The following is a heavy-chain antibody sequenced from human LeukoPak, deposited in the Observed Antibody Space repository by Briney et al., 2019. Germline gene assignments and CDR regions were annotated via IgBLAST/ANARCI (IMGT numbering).Heavy chain of an antibody. V-gene: IGHV3-21*01. J-gene: IGHJ4*02. CDR1: GFTFSSYS. CDR3: ARDLRYCSSTSCWNFDY. Sequence: PGGSLRLSCAASGFTFSSYSMNWVRQAPGKGLEWVSSISSSSSYIYYADSVKGRFTISRDNAKNSLYLQMNSLRAEDTAVYYCARDLRYCSSTSCWNFDYWGQGTLVTVSS. D-gene: IGHD2-2*01. CDR2: ISSSSSYI.